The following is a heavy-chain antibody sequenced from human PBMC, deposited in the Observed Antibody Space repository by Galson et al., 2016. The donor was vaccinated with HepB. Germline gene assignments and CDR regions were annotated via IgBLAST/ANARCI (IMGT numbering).Heavy chain of an antibody. V-gene: IGHV3-7*03. CDR3: ARDTTYDSGSGNYFDALDI. CDR2: IKRDGSVT. J-gene: IGHJ3*02. D-gene: IGHD3-10*01. CDR1: RFSFSTYW. Sequence: LRLSCAASRFSFSTYWMTWVRQAPGKGLEWVANIKRDGSVTNYLDSVKGRFTISRENAKNSLYLQMNRLRAEDTAVYYCARDTTYDSGSGNYFDALDIWGQGTMVTVSS.